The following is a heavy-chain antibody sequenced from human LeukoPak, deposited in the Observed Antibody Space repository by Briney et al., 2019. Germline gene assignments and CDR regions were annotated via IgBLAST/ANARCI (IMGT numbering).Heavy chain of an antibody. J-gene: IGHJ4*02. CDR3: ARDSFLITMVLGVPFDY. D-gene: IGHD3-10*01. V-gene: IGHV1-18*01. CDR2: ISAYNGNT. Sequence: ASVKVSCKASGYTSTSYGISWVRQAPGQGLEWMGWISAYNGNTNYAQKLQGRVTMTTDTSTSTAYMELRSLRSDDTAVYYCARDSFLITMVLGVPFDYWGQGTLVTVSS. CDR1: GYTSTSYG.